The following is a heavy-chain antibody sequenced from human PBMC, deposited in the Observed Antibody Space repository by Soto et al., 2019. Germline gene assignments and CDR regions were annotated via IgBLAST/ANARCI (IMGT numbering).Heavy chain of an antibody. CDR3: ARDIATETYYCYGMGV. CDR1: GFTVSNNY. V-gene: IGHV3-53*01. J-gene: IGHJ6*02. Sequence: GSLRLSCAASGFTVSNNYMSWVRQAPGKGLEWVSVIYSGGSTYYADSVKCRFTISRDNSKNTLYLPMNRLRAEATAVYYCARDIATETYYCYGMGVWGQGTTVTVSS. CDR2: IYSGGST. D-gene: IGHD3-16*02.